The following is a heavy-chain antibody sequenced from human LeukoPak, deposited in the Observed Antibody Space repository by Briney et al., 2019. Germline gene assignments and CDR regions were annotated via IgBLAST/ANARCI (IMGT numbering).Heavy chain of an antibody. CDR1: GFTLSDDY. D-gene: IGHD3-10*01. CDR3: ARGKDYYGSGSPDGGPGAFDI. V-gene: IGHV3-11*06. Sequence: KSGGSLRLSCAASGFTLSDDYMSWIRQAPGKGLEWVSYISSSSSYTNYADSVKGRFTISRDNAKNSLYLQMNSLRAEDTAVYYCARGKDYYGSGSPDGGPGAFDIWGQGTMVTVSS. J-gene: IGHJ3*02. CDR2: ISSSSSYT.